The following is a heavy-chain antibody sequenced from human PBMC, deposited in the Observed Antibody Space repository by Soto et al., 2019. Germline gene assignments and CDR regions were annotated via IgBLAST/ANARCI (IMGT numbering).Heavy chain of an antibody. CDR3: AVYKGGGAGDGY. CDR2: SGNT. Sequence: WTLIRQPPGKGLEWIGQSGNTNDNPSLKSRISISVDTSKNQFSLSLRSVTAADTAIYYCAVYKGGGAGDGYWGQGTLVTVSS. D-gene: IGHD7-27*01. V-gene: IGHV4-4*09. J-gene: IGHJ4*02.